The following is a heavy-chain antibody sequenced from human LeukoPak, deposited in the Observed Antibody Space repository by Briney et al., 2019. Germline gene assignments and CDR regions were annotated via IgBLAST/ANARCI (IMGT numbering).Heavy chain of an antibody. Sequence: PSETLSLTCAVSGGSITSHYWNWIRQPPGKELEWIGYIYFSGSTHYNPSLKSRVTISVDTSKNQFSLNLNSVTAADTAVYYCARERGAGGFDFWGQGALVTVSS. J-gene: IGHJ4*02. CDR3: ARERGAGGFDF. CDR1: GGSITSHY. D-gene: IGHD4/OR15-4a*01. V-gene: IGHV4-59*11. CDR2: IYFSGST.